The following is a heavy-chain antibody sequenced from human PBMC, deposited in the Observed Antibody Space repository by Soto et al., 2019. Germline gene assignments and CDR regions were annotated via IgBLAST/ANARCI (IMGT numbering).Heavy chain of an antibody. CDR3: ARRAASRYCSGGSCYSPWFDP. CDR2: IYPGDSDT. Sequence: GESLKISCKDSVYSFTSYWIGWVRQMPGKGLEWMGIIYPGDSDTRYSPSFQGQVTISADKSISTAYLQWSSLKASDTAMYYCARRAASRYCSGGSCYSPWFDPWGQGTLVTAPQ. D-gene: IGHD2-15*01. V-gene: IGHV5-51*01. J-gene: IGHJ5*02. CDR1: VYSFTSYW.